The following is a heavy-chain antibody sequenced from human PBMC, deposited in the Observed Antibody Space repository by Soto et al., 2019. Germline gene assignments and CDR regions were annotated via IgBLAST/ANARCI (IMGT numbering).Heavy chain of an antibody. CDR1: GYTFTSYA. V-gene: IGHV1-3*01. J-gene: IGHJ4*02. CDR2: INAGNGNT. Sequence: ASVKVSCKASGYTFTSYAMHWVRQAPGQRLEWMGWINAGNGNTKYSQKFQGRVTMTTDTSTSTAYMELRSLRSDDTAVYYCARRWTTGEIDYWGQGTLVTVSS. CDR3: ARRWTTGEIDY. D-gene: IGHD4-17*01.